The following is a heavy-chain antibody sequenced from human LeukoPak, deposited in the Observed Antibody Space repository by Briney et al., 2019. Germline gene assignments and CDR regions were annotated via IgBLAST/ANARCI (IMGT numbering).Heavy chain of an antibody. CDR1: GFAVSSNY. CDR3: ARTSSAVNTKGLDS. D-gene: IGHD6-13*01. CDR2: VYSGGST. Sequence: GGSLRLSCAASGFAVSSNYMTWVRQAPGEGLEWVSVVYSGGSTEYADSVKGRFTISRDNSKNTLYLQMNSLRAEDTAVYYCARTSSAVNTKGLDSWGQGTLVTVSS. J-gene: IGHJ4*02. V-gene: IGHV3-53*01.